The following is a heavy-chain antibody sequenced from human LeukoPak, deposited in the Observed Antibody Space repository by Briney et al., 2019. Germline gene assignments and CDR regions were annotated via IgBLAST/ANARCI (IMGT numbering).Heavy chain of an antibody. CDR3: ARWAEYQLPFSYYYMDV. CDR1: GDSFTNYD. J-gene: IGHJ6*03. Sequence: SETLSLTCTVSGDSFTNYDWSWIRQAPGKGLEWIGNIYARGSTTYSPSLKSRVTTSIDTSKNHFSLRLTSVTAADAAVYYCARWAEYQLPFSYYYMDVWGKGTTVTVSS. V-gene: IGHV4-4*09. D-gene: IGHD2-2*01. CDR2: IYARGST.